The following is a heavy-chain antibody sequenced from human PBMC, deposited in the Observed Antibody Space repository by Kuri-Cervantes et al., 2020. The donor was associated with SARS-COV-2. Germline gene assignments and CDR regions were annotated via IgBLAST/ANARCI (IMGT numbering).Heavy chain of an antibody. J-gene: IGHJ6*04. CDR1: GGSFSGYY. Sequence: SETLSLTCAVYGGSFSGYYWSWIRQHPGKGLEWSGEINHRGSTNYNPSLKSRVTIPVDTSKNQFSLKQSSVTAADTAVDYCASPGGFLDVWGKGTTVTVSS. V-gene: IGHV4-34*01. CDR3: ASPGGFLDV. CDR2: INHRGST. D-gene: IGHD4-23*01.